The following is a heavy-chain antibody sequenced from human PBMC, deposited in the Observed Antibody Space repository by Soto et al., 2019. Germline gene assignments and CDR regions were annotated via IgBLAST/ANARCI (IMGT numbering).Heavy chain of an antibody. Sequence: QITLKESGPPLVKPTQTLTLTCTFSGFSLSTTGVGVGWVRQPPGKALEWLALIYWDDDKRYSPSLKSRLTTSKDTPKNQVVLTITNMDPVDTATYFCAHFPSSQGSGHYYLDFDFWGQGTLITVSS. CDR2: IYWDDDK. CDR3: AHFPSSQGSGHYYLDFDF. J-gene: IGHJ4*02. CDR1: GFSLSTTGVG. D-gene: IGHD3-22*01. V-gene: IGHV2-5*02.